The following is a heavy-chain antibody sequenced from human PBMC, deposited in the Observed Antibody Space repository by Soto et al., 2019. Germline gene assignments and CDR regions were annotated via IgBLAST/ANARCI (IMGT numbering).Heavy chain of an antibody. D-gene: IGHD3-3*01. CDR3: TTGTYYDFWSGYNYGMDV. CDR2: MSGSGATT. Sequence: GGSLRLSCAASGFTFSTYAMSWVRQSPGKGLEWVSAMSGSGATTHHAAPVKGRFTISRDDSKNTLYLQMNSLKTEDTAVYYCTTGTYYDFWSGYNYGMDVWGQGTTVTVSS. CDR1: GFTFSTYA. J-gene: IGHJ6*02. V-gene: IGHV3-23*01.